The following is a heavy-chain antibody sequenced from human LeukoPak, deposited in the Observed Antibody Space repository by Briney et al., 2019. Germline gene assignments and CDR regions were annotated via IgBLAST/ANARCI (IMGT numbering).Heavy chain of an antibody. D-gene: IGHD3-9*01. V-gene: IGHV1-69*04. J-gene: IGHJ4*02. CDR2: IIPILGIA. Sequence: ASVKVSCKASGGTFSSYAISWVRQAPGQGLEWMGRIIPILGIANYAQKFQGRVTITADKSTSTAYMELSSLRSEDTAVYYCARAHYDILTGYYTHFDYWGQGTLVTVSS. CDR1: GGTFSSYA. CDR3: ARAHYDILTGYYTHFDY.